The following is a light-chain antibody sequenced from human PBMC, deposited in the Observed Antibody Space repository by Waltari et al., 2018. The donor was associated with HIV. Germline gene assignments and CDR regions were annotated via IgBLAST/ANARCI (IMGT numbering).Light chain of an antibody. CDR3: LQYYSSLYT. CDR2: WAS. CDR1: QSVLYSSNNKNY. Sequence: DIVMTQSPDFLAVSLGERATIYCKSSQSVLYSSNNKNYLAWYQQKAGQSPRLLINWASTREYGVPERFSGSGSGTNFTLTINSLQAEDVALYYCLQYYSSLYTFGQGTKLEIK. V-gene: IGKV4-1*01. J-gene: IGKJ2*01.